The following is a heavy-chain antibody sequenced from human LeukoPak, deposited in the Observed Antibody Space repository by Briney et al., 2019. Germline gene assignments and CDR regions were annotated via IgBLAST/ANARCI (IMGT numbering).Heavy chain of an antibody. CDR3: ARGGPKGTDYFDY. D-gene: IGHD1-14*01. CDR2: ISSSGSTI. CDR1: GFTFSSYE. J-gene: IGHJ4*02. V-gene: IGHV3-48*03. Sequence: QPGGSLRLSCAASGFTFSSYEMNWVRQAPGKGLEWVSYISSSGSTIFYADSVKGRFTISRDNAKNSLYLQMNSLRAEDTAVYYCARGGPKGTDYFDYWGQGTLVTVPS.